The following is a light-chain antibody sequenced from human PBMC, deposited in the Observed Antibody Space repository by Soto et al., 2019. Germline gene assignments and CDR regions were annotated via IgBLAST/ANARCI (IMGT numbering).Light chain of an antibody. V-gene: IGKV1-27*01. CDR2: AAS. CDR3: QKYSSAPWT. CDR1: QGISNY. J-gene: IGKJ1*01. Sequence: DIPMTQSPSSLSASVGDRVTITCRASQGISNYLAWYQQKPGKVPKLLIYAASTLQSGVPSRFSGSGSGTDFNLPISSLQPEDVATNFCQKYSSAPWTFRQGNKVEIK.